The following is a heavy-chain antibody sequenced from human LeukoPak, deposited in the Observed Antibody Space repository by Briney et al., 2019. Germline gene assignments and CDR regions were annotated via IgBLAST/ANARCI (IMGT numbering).Heavy chain of an antibody. CDR2: IIPIFGIA. CDR1: GGTFSSYA. V-gene: IGHV1-69*04. Sequence: ASVKVSCKASGGTFSSYAISWVRQAPGQGLEWMGRIIPIFGIANYAQKFQGRVTITADKSTSTAYMELSSLRSEDTAVYYCARDSGSYSTYCFDYWGQGTLVTVSS. CDR3: ARDSGSYSTYCFDY. J-gene: IGHJ4*02. D-gene: IGHD1-26*01.